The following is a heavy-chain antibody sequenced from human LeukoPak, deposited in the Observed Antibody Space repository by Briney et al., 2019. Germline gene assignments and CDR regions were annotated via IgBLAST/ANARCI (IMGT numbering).Heavy chain of an antibody. CDR2: IASETYGWTA. Sequence: GGSLRLSCTPSAFTFGEHAMTWVRQAPGKGLEWVGFIASETYGWTAEYAASVKGRFIISRDDSKSIAYLQMNSLKTEDTAVYYCTRDQTPYYWGQGTLVTVSS. CDR1: AFTFGEHA. CDR3: TRDQTPYY. V-gene: IGHV3-49*04. J-gene: IGHJ4*02.